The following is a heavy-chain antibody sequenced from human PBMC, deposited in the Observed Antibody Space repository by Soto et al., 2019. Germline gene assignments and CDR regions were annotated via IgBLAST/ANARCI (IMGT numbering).Heavy chain of an antibody. CDR3: AAGDYLTAVAYREIKWFEP. J-gene: IGHJ5*02. V-gene: IGHV4-59*01. CDR2: IHYTGNT. Sequence: PSETLSLTCTVSSGAIRSYYWSWIRQPQGKGLEWIGYIHYTGNTNSNPSLKGRVTLSIDPSWNQFSLKLRSVTAADTAVYYFAAGDYLTAVAYREIKWFEPWGQGTLVTVSS. CDR1: SGAIRSYY. D-gene: IGHD2-21*02.